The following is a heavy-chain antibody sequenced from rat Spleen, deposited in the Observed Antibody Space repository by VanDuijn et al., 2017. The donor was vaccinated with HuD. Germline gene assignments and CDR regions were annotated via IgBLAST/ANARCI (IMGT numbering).Heavy chain of an antibody. CDR2: MWSGGST. J-gene: IGHJ4*01. D-gene: IGHD1-11*01. Sequence: VQLKESGPGLVQPSQTLSLTCTVSGFSLTDYSVHWVRQPPGKGLEWMGVMWSGGSTAYNSALKSRLSISRDTSKSQVFLKINSLQTEDTGTYYCTRDGTTGLLAYVLDAWGQGASVTVSS. CDR1: GFSLTDYS. V-gene: IGHV2S63*01. CDR3: TRDGTTGLLAYVLDA.